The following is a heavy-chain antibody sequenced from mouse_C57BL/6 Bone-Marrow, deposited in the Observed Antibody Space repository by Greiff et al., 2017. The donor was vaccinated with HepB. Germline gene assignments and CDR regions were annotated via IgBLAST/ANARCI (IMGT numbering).Heavy chain of an antibody. V-gene: IGHV14-3*01. Sequence: EVKLQESVAELVRPGASVKLSCTASGFNIKNTYMHWVKQRPEQGLEWIGRIDPANGNTKYAPKFQGKATITAETSSNTAYLQLSSLTSEDTAIYYCATFITTVVALDYWGQGTTLTVSS. D-gene: IGHD1-1*01. J-gene: IGHJ2*01. CDR2: IDPANGNT. CDR1: GFNIKNTY. CDR3: ATFITTVVALDY.